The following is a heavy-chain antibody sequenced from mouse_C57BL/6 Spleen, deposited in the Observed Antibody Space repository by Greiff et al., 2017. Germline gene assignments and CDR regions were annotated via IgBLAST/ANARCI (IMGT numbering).Heavy chain of an antibody. D-gene: IGHD1-1*01. Sequence: QVQLKQPGTELVKPGASVKLFCKASGYTFTSYWMHWVKQRPGQGLEWIGNINPSNGGTNYNEKFKSKATLTVDKSSSTAYMQLSSLTSEDSAVYYCASGSRERYWYFDVWGTGTTVTVSS. V-gene: IGHV1-53*01. CDR3: ASGSRERYWYFDV. CDR1: GYTFTSYW. J-gene: IGHJ1*03. CDR2: INPSNGGT.